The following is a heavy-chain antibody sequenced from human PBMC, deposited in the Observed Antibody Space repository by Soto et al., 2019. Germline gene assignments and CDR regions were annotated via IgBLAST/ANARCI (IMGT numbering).Heavy chain of an antibody. Sequence: ASVKFSCKASGYTFTSYDINWVRQATGQGLEWMGWMNPNSGNTGYAQKFQGRVTMTRNTSIGTAYMELSSLRSEDTAVYYCARGSSPSYYYGMDVWGQGTTVTVSS. CDR2: MNPNSGNT. J-gene: IGHJ6*02. CDR3: ARGSSPSYYYGMDV. CDR1: GYTFTSYD. D-gene: IGHD1-26*01. V-gene: IGHV1-8*01.